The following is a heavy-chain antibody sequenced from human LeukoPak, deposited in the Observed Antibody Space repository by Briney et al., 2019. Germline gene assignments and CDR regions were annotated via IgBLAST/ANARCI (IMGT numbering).Heavy chain of an antibody. CDR1: CGSISSYY. CDR3: ARGAGDFWSGYSLLHRHSYGMDV. J-gene: IGHJ6*01. V-gene: IGHV4-59*01. CDR2: IYYSGNT. Sequence: PSETLSLTCSVSCGSISSYYCSWIRQPPGKALEWRGYIYYSGNTNYNPSLKTRVTISVDTSKNHFSLKLSSVTAADTAVSYCARGAGDFWSGYSLLHRHSYGMDVWGQGTTVTVSS. D-gene: IGHD3-3*01.